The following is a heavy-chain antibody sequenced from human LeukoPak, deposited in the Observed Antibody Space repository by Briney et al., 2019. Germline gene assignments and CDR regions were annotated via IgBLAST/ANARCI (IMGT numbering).Heavy chain of an antibody. CDR1: GYTFTGYY. CDR2: INPNSGGT. V-gene: IGHV1-2*02. J-gene: IGHJ6*03. D-gene: IGHD6-6*01. Sequence: ASVKVSCKASGYTFTGYYMHWVRHAPGQWLECMGWINPNSGGTNYAQKFQGRVTMTRDTSISTAYMELSRLRSDDTAVYYCARGEQLVDYYYYMDVWGKGTTVTVSS. CDR3: ARGEQLVDYYYYMDV.